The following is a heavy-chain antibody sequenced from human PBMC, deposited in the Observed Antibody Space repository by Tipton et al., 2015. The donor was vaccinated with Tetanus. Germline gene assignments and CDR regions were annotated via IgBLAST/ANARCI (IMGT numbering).Heavy chain of an antibody. V-gene: IGHV4-39*01. CDR2: VYYTGTP. Sequence: TLSLTCSVSGDSATIGTYYWGWIRHPPGKGLEWIGRVYYTGTPYYNASLESRVTISIDMSKRQISLSLTSVTGADTAVYYCATQADNWFDPWGQGILVTVSS. CDR3: ATQADNWFDP. CDR1: GDSATIGTYY. J-gene: IGHJ5*02.